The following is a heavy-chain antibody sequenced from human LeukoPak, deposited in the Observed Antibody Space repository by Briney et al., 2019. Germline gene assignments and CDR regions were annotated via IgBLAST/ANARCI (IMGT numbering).Heavy chain of an antibody. CDR2: IKEDGSEK. CDR1: GFTFDDYG. Sequence: PGGSLRLSCAASGFTFDDYGMSWVRQPPGKGLEWVANIKEDGSEKYYVDSVKGRFTISRDNAKNSLYLQMNSLRAEDTAVYYCARERRGYSGYDTGNWYFDLWGRGTLVTVSS. V-gene: IGHV3-7*01. J-gene: IGHJ2*01. D-gene: IGHD5-12*01. CDR3: ARERRGYSGYDTGNWYFDL.